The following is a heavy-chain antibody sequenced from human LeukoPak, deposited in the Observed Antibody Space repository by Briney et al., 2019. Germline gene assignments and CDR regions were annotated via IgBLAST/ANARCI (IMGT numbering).Heavy chain of an antibody. CDR1: GYTFTSYD. CDR2: MNPNSGNT. V-gene: IGHV1-8*02. D-gene: IGHD6-13*01. CDR3: ARGGRSSSWYARWFDP. J-gene: IGHJ5*02. Sequence: ASVKVSCKASGYTFTSYDINWVRQATGQGLEWMGWMNPNSGNTGYAQKFQGRVTMTRNTFISTAYMELSSLRSEDTAVYYCARGGRSSSWYARWFDPWGQGTLVTVSS.